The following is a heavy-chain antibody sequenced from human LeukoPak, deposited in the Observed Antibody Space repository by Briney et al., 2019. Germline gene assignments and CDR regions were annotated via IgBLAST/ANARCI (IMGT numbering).Heavy chain of an antibody. CDR3: AREGGYYGSGSLNWFDP. J-gene: IGHJ5*02. Sequence: SETLSFTCTVSGGSISSGDYYWSWIRQPPGKGLEWIGYIYYSGSTYYNPSLKSRVTISVDTSKNQFSLKLSSVTAADTAVYYCAREGGYYGSGSLNWFDPWGQGTLVTVSS. V-gene: IGHV4-30-4*01. CDR1: GGSISSGDYY. D-gene: IGHD3-10*01. CDR2: IYYSGST.